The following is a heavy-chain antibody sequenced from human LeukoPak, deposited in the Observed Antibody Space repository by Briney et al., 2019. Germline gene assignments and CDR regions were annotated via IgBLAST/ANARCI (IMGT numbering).Heavy chain of an antibody. CDR3: AKMTDARGRYGSGSH. CDR2: ITDSGVST. J-gene: IGHJ4*01. CDR1: GFTFSKVW. Sequence: PGGSLRLSCGASGFTFSKVWMSWVRQAPGKGLEWVSSITDSGVSTFYADSLSGRFTISRDNSRNTLYLQMKNLRAADTATYYCAKMTDARGRYGSGSHWGQGTLVAVSS. V-gene: IGHV3-23*01. D-gene: IGHD3-10*01.